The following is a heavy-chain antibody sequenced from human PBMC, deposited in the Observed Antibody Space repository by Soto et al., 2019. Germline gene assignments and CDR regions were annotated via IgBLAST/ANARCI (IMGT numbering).Heavy chain of an antibody. J-gene: IGHJ4*02. CDR2: IIPMFGTA. CDR3: ARDLDYYGSGNYYNRIDY. CDR1: GGPFSDYA. V-gene: IGHV1-69*01. D-gene: IGHD3-10*01. Sequence: QVQLVQSGAEVQKPGSSVKVSCKVSGGPFSDYAVSWVRQAPGQGLEWMGGIIPMFGTANYAQKFQGRVTITADESTTTAYMELSSLRSEDTAVYYWARDLDYYGSGNYYNRIDYWGQGTLVTVSS.